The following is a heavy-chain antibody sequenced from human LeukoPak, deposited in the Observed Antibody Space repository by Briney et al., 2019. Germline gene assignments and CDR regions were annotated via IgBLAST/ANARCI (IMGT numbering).Heavy chain of an antibody. CDR2: ISYDGSNK. Sequence: SCKASGGTFSSYAMHWVRQAPGKGLEWVAVISYDGSNKYYADSVKGRFTISRDNSKNTLYLQMNSLRAEDTAVYYCARVMGRYCSSTSCYVDYWGQGTLVTVSS. J-gene: IGHJ4*02. V-gene: IGHV3-30*04. CDR3: ARVMGRYCSSTSCYVDY. CDR1: GGTFSSYA. D-gene: IGHD2-2*01.